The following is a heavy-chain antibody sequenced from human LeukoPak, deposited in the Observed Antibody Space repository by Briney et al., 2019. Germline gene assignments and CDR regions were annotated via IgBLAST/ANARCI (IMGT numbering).Heavy chain of an antibody. V-gene: IGHV4-59*01. D-gene: IGHD3-9*01. Sequence: PSETLSLTCTVSGVSISDYYWSWVRQPPGKGLEWIGYIYYTGSTDYNPSLKSQVTMSLDTSKNQFSLNLRSVTATDTAVYYCARRTYYDTLTGYNYWYFDLWGRGTLVTVSS. CDR2: IYYTGST. CDR3: ARRTYYDTLTGYNYWYFDL. J-gene: IGHJ2*01. CDR1: GVSISDYY.